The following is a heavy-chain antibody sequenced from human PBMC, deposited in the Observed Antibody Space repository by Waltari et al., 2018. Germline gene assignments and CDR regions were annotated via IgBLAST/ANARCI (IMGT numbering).Heavy chain of an antibody. CDR3: VRLEDCSGPGGNCYSGDSFALDV. J-gene: IGHJ6*02. V-gene: IGHV4-34*02. D-gene: IGHD2-21*02. CDR1: GGSFSGYY. CDR2: INHNGNR. Sequence: QVQLQQWGAGQLQPSETLSLTCAVFGGSFSGYYWGWIRQPPGKGLGWIGEINHNGNRHYNPSLRSRITMLLDTSRSQFSLKVNSVTAADTAVYYCVRLEDCSGPGGNCYSGDSFALDVRGQGTTVTVSS.